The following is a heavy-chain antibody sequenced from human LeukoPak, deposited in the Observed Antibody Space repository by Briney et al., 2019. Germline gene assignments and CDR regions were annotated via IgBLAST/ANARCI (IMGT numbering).Heavy chain of an antibody. CDR2: ISSSSSYI. V-gene: IGHV3-21*01. J-gene: IGHJ3*02. CDR3: ARVPDYYDSPGAFDI. D-gene: IGHD3-22*01. Sequence: GGSLRLSCAASGFTFSSYSMNWVRQAPGKGLEWVSSISSSSSYIYYADSVKGRFTISRDNAKNSLYLQMNSLRAEDTAVYYCARVPDYYDSPGAFDIWGQGTMVTVSS. CDR1: GFTFSSYS.